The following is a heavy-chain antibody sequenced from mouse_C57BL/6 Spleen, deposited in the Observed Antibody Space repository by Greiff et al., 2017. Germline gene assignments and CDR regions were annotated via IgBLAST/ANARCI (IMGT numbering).Heavy chain of an antibody. CDR3: ARWGNYYSGGGAPWFAY. J-gene: IGHJ3*01. D-gene: IGHD1-1*02. CDR2: IYPGDGDT. V-gene: IGHV1-80*01. Sequence: VQLQQSGAELVKPGASVKISCKASGYAFSSYWMNWVKQRPGKGLEWIGQIYPGDGDTNYNGKFKGKATLTADKSSSTAYMQLSSLTSEDSAVYFCARWGNYYSGGGAPWFAYWGQGTLVTVSA. CDR1: GYAFSSYW.